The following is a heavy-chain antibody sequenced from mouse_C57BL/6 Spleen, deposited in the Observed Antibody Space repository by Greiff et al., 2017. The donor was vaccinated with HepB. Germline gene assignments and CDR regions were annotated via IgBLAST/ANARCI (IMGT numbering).Heavy chain of an antibody. V-gene: IGHV1-15*01. J-gene: IGHJ2*01. CDR2: IDPETGGT. Sequence: QVQLKESGAELVRPGASVTLSCKASGYTFTDYEMHWVKQTPVHGLEWIGAIDPETGGTAYNQKFKGKAILTADKSSSTAYMELRSLTSEDSAVYYCTRNWEYFDYWGQGTTLTVSS. D-gene: IGHD4-1*01. CDR1: GYTFTDYE. CDR3: TRNWEYFDY.